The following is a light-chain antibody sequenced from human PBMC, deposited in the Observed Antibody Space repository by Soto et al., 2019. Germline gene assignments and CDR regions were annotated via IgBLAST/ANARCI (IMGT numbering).Light chain of an antibody. V-gene: IGKV3-11*01. Sequence: EIVLTQSPATLSLSPGERATLSCRASQSVSSYLAWYQQKPGQAPRLLIYDASNRATGIPARFSGSGSGTDSTLTISSLEPEDFAVYYGQQRSNWPRTFGQGTKVEIK. CDR1: QSVSSY. CDR3: QQRSNWPRT. CDR2: DAS. J-gene: IGKJ1*01.